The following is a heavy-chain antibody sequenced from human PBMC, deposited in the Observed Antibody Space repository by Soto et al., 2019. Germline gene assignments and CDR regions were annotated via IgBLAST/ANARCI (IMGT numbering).Heavy chain of an antibody. J-gene: IGHJ4*02. CDR3: AQDDNSGYMVD. CDR2: FNPYSGKT. Sequence: QVQLVQSGSEVKKPGASVKVSCKASGYTFTNYGLTWVRQAPGHGLEWVAWFNPYSGKTKYAQKFQGRVTVTTDTSTSTAYMELRGLRSDDTAVYYCAQDDNSGYMVDWGQGTLVTVSS. D-gene: IGHD3-22*01. V-gene: IGHV1-18*01. CDR1: GYTFTNYG.